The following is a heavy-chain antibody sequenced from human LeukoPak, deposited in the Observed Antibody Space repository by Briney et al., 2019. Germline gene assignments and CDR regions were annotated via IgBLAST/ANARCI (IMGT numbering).Heavy chain of an antibody. J-gene: IGHJ5*02. D-gene: IGHD2-15*01. Sequence: SETLSLTCTVSGGSISSSSYYWGRIRQPPGKGLEWIGSIYYSGSTYYNPSLKSRVTISVDTSKNQFSLKLSSVTATDTAVYYCARESCSGGSCYYSWFDPWGQGTLVTVSS. CDR1: GGSISSSSYY. CDR3: ARESCSGGSCYYSWFDP. V-gene: IGHV4-39*07. CDR2: IYYSGST.